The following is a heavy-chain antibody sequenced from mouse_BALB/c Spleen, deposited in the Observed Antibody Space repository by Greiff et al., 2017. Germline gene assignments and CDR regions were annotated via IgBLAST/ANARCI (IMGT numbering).Heavy chain of an antibody. D-gene: IGHD1-1*02. Sequence: EVMLVESGPGLVKPSQSLSLTCTVTGYSITSDYAWNWIRQFPGNKLEWMGYISYSGSTSYNPSLKSRISITRDTSKNQLFLQLNSVTTEDTATYYCARLGGNYFDYWGQGTTLTVSS. J-gene: IGHJ2*01. CDR1: GYSITSDYA. V-gene: IGHV3-2*02. CDR3: ARLGGNYFDY. CDR2: ISYSGST.